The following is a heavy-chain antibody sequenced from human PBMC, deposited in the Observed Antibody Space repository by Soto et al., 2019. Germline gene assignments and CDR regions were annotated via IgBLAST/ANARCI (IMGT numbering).Heavy chain of an antibody. V-gene: IGHV4-34*01. CDR1: GWSFSGYY. Sequence: SEILSLTCAVYGWSFSGYYWSWIRQPPGKGLEWIGEINHSGSTNYNPSLKSRVTISVDTSKNQFSLKLSSVTAADTAVYYCARAIVVVPAVRYYYYYMDVWGKGTTVTVSS. D-gene: IGHD2-2*01. CDR2: INHSGST. CDR3: ARAIVVVPAVRYYYYYMDV. J-gene: IGHJ6*03.